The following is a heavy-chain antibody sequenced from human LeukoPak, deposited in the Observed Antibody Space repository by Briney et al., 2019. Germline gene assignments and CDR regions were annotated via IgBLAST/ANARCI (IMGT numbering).Heavy chain of an antibody. D-gene: IGHD3-22*01. CDR1: GFTFTKYA. Sequence: GGSLRLSCAASGFTFTKYAMTWVRQAPGKGLEWVSAVSGSGGSTYYADSVKGRFTISRDNSKNTLYLQMNSLRAEDTAVHYCAKDTTYYYDTSGYYSWGQGTLVTVSS. J-gene: IGHJ4*02. CDR2: VSGSGGST. V-gene: IGHV3-23*01. CDR3: AKDTTYYYDTSGYYS.